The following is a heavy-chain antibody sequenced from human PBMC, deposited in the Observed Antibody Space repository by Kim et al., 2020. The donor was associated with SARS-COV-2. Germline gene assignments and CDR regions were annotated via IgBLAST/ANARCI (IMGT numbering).Heavy chain of an antibody. Sequence: SETLSLTCTVSGGSISSGGYYWSWIRQHPGKGLEWIGYIYYSGSTYYNPSLKSRVTISVDTSKNQFSLKLSSVTAAGTAVYYCARTVTRGTWYFDYWGQGTLVTVSS. CDR1: GGSISSGGYY. D-gene: IGHD4-17*01. V-gene: IGHV4-31*03. CDR2: IYYSGST. J-gene: IGHJ4*02. CDR3: ARTVTRGTWYFDY.